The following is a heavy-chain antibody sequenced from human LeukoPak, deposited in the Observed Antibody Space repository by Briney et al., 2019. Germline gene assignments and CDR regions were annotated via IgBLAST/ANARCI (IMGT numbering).Heavy chain of an antibody. J-gene: IGHJ3*02. V-gene: IGHV3-15*01. D-gene: IGHD2-15*01. CDR2: IKSEIDGGTT. CDR1: GFTFRNAW. Sequence: GGSLRLSCAASGFTFRNAWMTWVRQAPGKGLEWVGRIKSEIDGGTTDYAAPVKGRFTISRDDSKNTLYLQMNSLKTEDTAVYYCTTDEVIVVVVAVAGLGHAFDTWGQGTMVTVSS. CDR3: TTDEVIVVVVAVAGLGHAFDT.